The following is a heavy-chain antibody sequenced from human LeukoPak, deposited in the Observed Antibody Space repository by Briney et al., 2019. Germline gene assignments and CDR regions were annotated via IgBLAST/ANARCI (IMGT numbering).Heavy chain of an antibody. CDR1: GGSISSSNW. J-gene: IGHJ5*02. Sequence: SETLSLTCAVSGGSISSSNWWCWVRQPPGKGLEWIGEIYHSGSTYYNPSLRSRVTISVETSKNQFSLKVRSMTAADTAVYYCARVPGVYYDRLTGYGSGWFDPWGQGTLVTVSS. CDR3: ARVPGVYYDRLTGYGSGWFDP. D-gene: IGHD3-9*01. V-gene: IGHV4-4*02. CDR2: IYHSGST.